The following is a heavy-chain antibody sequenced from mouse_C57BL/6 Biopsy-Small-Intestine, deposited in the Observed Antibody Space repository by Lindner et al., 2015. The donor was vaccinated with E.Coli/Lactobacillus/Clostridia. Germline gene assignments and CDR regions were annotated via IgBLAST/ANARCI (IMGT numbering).Heavy chain of an antibody. CDR1: GYSFSDYY. CDR3: ARPSNWVFAY. CDR2: INFITGGT. J-gene: IGHJ3*01. Sequence: VQLQESGPELVKPGASVKISCKASGYSFSDYYIHWVKQSPEKSLEWIGEINFITGGTTYNQKFKAKATMTIDKSSSTAYMQLKSLTSEDSAVYYCARPSNWVFAYWGQGTLVTVSA. V-gene: IGHV1-42*01. D-gene: IGHD4-1*01.